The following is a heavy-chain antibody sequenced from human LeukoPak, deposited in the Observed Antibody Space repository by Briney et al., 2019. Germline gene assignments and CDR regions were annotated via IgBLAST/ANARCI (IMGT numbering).Heavy chain of an antibody. CDR1: GFTFSSYG. CDR3: AKDINYDSSGYFNDY. V-gene: IGHV3-33*06. CDR2: IWYDGSNK. Sequence: GGSLRLSCAASGFTFSSYGMHWVRQAPGKGLEWVAVIWYDGSNKYYADSVKGRFTISRDDSKNTLYLQMNSLRAEDTAVYYCAKDINYDSSGYFNDYWGQGTLVTVSS. J-gene: IGHJ4*02. D-gene: IGHD3-22*01.